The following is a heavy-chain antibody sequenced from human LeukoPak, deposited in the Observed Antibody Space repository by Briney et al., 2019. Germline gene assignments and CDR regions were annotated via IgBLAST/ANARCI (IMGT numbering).Heavy chain of an antibody. V-gene: IGHV4-61*01. D-gene: IGHD6-13*01. Sequence: SETLSLTCTVSGGSISSGSYYWSWIRQPPGKGLEWIGYIYYSGSTNYNPSLKSRVTISVDTSKNQFSLKLSSVTVADTAVHYCARGGSSSWYSYFDYWGQGTLVTVSS. CDR2: IYYSGST. CDR3: ARGGSSSWYSYFDY. J-gene: IGHJ4*02. CDR1: GGSISSGSYY.